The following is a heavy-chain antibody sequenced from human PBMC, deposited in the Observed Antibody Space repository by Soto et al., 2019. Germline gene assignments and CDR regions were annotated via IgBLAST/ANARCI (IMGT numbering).Heavy chain of an antibody. CDR1: GFNFNNYA. D-gene: IGHD5-12*01. J-gene: IGHJ3*02. CDR2: ISSSGGTT. CDR3: AKGRDGYKAVAFDI. V-gene: IGHV3-23*01. Sequence: GGSLRLSCATSGFNFNNYAMSWVRQAPGERLEWVSFISSSGGTTYYADSVKGRFTISRDNSRNTVFLQMNTLGAEDTAIYYCAKGRDGYKAVAFDIWGQGTMVTVSS.